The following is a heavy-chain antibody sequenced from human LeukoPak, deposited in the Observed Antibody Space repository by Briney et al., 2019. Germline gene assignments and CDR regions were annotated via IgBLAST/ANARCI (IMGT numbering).Heavy chain of an antibody. D-gene: IGHD1/OR15-1a*01. CDR3: AKTEEGSQTQQTYYYYYYGMDV. Sequence: GRSLRLSCAASGFTFSSYGTHWVRQAPGKGLEWVAVISYDGSNKYYADSVKGRFTISRDNSKNTLYLQMNSLRAEDTAVYYCAKTEEGSQTQQTYYYYYYGMDVWGKGTTVTVSS. CDR2: ISYDGSNK. V-gene: IGHV3-30*18. J-gene: IGHJ6*04. CDR1: GFTFSSYG.